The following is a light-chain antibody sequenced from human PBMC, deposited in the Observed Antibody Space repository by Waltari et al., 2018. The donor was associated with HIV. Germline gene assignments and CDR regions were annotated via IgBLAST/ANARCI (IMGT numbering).Light chain of an antibody. CDR3: QQYGSSREAT. CDR1: QSVSSNY. J-gene: IGKJ4*01. Sequence: IVLTQSPGTLSLSPGGRATLSCRASQSVSSNYLAWYQQKPGQAPRLLIYGASGRATGIPDRFSGSGSGTDFTLTISRLEPEDFAVYYCQQYGSSREATFGEGTKVEIK. CDR2: GAS. V-gene: IGKV3-20*01.